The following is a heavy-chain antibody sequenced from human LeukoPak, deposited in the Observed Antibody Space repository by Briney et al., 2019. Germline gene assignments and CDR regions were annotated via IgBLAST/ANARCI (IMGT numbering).Heavy chain of an antibody. CDR2: FYYTGST. D-gene: IGHD6-19*01. V-gene: IGHV4-59*01. CDR3: AQSSGRYLDN. J-gene: IGHJ4*02. Sequence: SETLSLTCTVSGDPSSNNYWTWIRQSPGKGLEGIGYFYYTGSTNYTPSLQSRVTMSVDTSKNQFSLELSSVTSADTAVYYCAQSSGRYLDNWGQGILVTVS. CDR1: GDPSSNNY.